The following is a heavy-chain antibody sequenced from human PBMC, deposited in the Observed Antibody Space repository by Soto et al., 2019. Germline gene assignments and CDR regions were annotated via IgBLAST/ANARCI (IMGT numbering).Heavy chain of an antibody. Sequence: SETLSLTCTVSGGSISSGGYYWSWIRQHPGKGLEWIGYIYYSGSTYYNPSLKSRVTISVDTSKNTLYLQMNSLRAEDTAVYYCAKGVQSHFDYWGQGTLVTVSS. CDR2: IYYSGST. J-gene: IGHJ4*02. V-gene: IGHV4-31*03. D-gene: IGHD1-1*01. CDR3: AKGVQSHFDY. CDR1: GGSISSGGYY.